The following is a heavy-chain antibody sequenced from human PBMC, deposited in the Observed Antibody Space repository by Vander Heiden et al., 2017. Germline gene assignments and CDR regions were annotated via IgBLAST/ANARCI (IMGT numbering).Heavy chain of an antibody. Sequence: QVQLVESGGGVVKPGGSLRLACAASGFTFNDHYLSWIRQAPGKGLEWVSYISSSGSSIYYADSVKGRFTISRDNAKNSLYLQMNSLRADDTAVYYCTYSSSWYAYFQHWGQGTLVAVSS. D-gene: IGHD6-13*01. CDR1: GFTFNDHY. CDR2: ISSSGSSI. V-gene: IGHV3-11*01. CDR3: TYSSSWYAYFQH. J-gene: IGHJ1*01.